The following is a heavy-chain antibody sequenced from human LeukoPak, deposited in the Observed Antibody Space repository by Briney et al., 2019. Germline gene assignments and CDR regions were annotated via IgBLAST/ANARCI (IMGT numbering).Heavy chain of an antibody. CDR3: ARGRYDSSGYYFLYFDY. CDR2: INPNSGGT. Sequence: ASVKVSCKASGYTFTSYYMHWVRQAPGQGLEWMGRINPNSGGTNYAQKFQGRVTMTRDTSISTAYMELSRMRSDDTAVYYCARGRYDSSGYYFLYFDYWGQGTLVTVSS. CDR1: GYTFTSYY. J-gene: IGHJ4*02. D-gene: IGHD3-22*01. V-gene: IGHV1-2*06.